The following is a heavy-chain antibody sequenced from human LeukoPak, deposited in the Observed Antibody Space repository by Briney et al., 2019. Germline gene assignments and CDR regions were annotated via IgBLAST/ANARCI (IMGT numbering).Heavy chain of an antibody. J-gene: IGHJ3*02. CDR1: GGSISGYY. Sequence: SETLSLTCPVSGGSISGYYWSWIRQPAGKGPEWIGRMYNSETINYYPSLKSRVTMSLDTSKNHFSLNVTSVTAADTAVYYCARCTDSSGGRAFDIWGQGTMVTVSS. V-gene: IGHV4-4*07. CDR2: MYNSETI. CDR3: ARCTDSSGGRAFDI. D-gene: IGHD6-25*01.